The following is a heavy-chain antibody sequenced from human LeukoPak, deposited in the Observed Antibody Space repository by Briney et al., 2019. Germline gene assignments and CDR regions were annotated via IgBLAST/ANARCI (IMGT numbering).Heavy chain of an antibody. Sequence: ISSSSSYIYYADSVKGRFTISRDNAKNSLYLQMNSLRAEDTAVYYCASGGDGYNDAFDIWGQGTMVTVSS. J-gene: IGHJ3*02. CDR2: ISSSSSYI. D-gene: IGHD5-24*01. V-gene: IGHV3-21*01. CDR3: ASGGDGYNDAFDI.